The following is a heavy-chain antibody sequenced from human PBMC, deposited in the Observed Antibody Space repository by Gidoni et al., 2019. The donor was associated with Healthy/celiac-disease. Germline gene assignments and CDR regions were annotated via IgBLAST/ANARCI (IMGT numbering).Heavy chain of an antibody. Sequence: EVQLVESGGGLVQPGGSLRLSCAASGFTFSSYSMNWVRQAPGKGLEWVSYISSSSSTIYYADSVKGRFTISRDNAKNSLYLQMNSLRAEDTAVYYCARDEDPPHIVVVVAANYYYYGMDVWGQGTTVTVSS. D-gene: IGHD2-15*01. CDR2: ISSSSSTI. J-gene: IGHJ6*02. V-gene: IGHV3-48*01. CDR1: GFTFSSYS. CDR3: ARDEDPPHIVVVVAANYYYYGMDV.